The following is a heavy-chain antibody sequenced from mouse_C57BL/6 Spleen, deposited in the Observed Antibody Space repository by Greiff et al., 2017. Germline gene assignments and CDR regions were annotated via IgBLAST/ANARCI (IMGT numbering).Heavy chain of an antibody. J-gene: IGHJ1*03. CDR3: ARDGGRGSRGYVDV. Sequence: ESGPGMVKPSQSLSLTCTVTGYSITSGYDWHWIRHFPGNKLEWMGYISYSGSTNYNPSLKSRISITHDTSKNHFFLKLNSVTTEDTATYYCARDGGRGSRGYVDVWGTGTTVTVSS. CDR2: ISYSGST. CDR1: GYSITSGYD. V-gene: IGHV3-1*01.